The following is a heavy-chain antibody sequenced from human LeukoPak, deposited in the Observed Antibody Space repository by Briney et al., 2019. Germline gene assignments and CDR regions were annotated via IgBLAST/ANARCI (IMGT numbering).Heavy chain of an antibody. D-gene: IGHD3-10*01. J-gene: IGHJ6*02. Sequence: GGSLRLSCAASGFTFSDHYMAWLRQAPGKGLEWVSYMTSSGRTLYYGDSVKGRLTISGDKAENSLYLQMNGLRGEDTAVYYCARGTLSMVRGIITVGLDVWGQGTTVTVSS. CDR2: MTSSGRTL. CDR1: GFTFSDHY. V-gene: IGHV3-11*01. CDR3: ARGTLSMVRGIITVGLDV.